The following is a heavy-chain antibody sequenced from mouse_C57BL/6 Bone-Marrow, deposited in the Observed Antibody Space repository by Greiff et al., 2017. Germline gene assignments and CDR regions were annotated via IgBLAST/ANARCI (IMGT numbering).Heavy chain of an antibody. J-gene: IGHJ2*01. CDR3: ARLGYYVNY. CDR2: INPSTGGT. CDR1: GYSFTGYY. D-gene: IGHD2-3*01. Sequence: VQLQQSGPELVKPGASVKISCKASGYSFTGYYMNWVKQSPEKSLEWIGEINPSTGGTTYNQKFKAKATLTVDKSSSTAYMQLKSLTSEDSAVYYCARLGYYVNYWGQGTTLTVSS. V-gene: IGHV1-42*01.